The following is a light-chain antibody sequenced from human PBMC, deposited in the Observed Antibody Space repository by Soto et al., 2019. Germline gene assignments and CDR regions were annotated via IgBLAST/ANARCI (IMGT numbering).Light chain of an antibody. CDR1: QSVSIY. V-gene: IGKV3-11*01. CDR2: DAS. J-gene: IGKJ2*01. CDR3: QQRSNWPYT. Sequence: EIVLTQSPATLSLSPGERATLSCRASQSVSIYLAWYQQKPGQAPRLLIYDASKRATGIPARFSGSGSETDFTLTISSLEPEDFAVYYCQQRSNWPYTFGQGTKLEIK.